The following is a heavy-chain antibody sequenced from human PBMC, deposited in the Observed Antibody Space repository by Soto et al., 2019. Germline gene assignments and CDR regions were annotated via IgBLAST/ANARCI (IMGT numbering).Heavy chain of an antibody. D-gene: IGHD4-17*01. CDR1: GSSISPYY. Sequence: SETLSLTCTVSGSSISPYYWSWLRQPPGKGLEWIGYIYYSGSTKYNPSLKSRVTISVDTSKNQFSLRLSSVTAADTAVYYCVRVGGYYGDYPNFDYWGKGTLVTVSS. V-gene: IGHV4-59*01. CDR3: VRVGGYYGDYPNFDY. CDR2: IYYSGST. J-gene: IGHJ4*02.